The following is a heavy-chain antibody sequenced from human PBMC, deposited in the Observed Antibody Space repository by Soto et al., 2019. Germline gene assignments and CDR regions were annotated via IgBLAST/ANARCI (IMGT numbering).Heavy chain of an antibody. V-gene: IGHV3-30*18. CDR1: GFTFSSYG. CDR3: AKDPTYSSSFAIDY. CDR2: ISYDGSNK. D-gene: IGHD6-6*01. Sequence: GGSLRLSCAASGFTFSSYGMHWVRQAPGKGLEWVAVISYDGSNKYYADSVKGRFTISRDNSKNTLYLQMNSLRAEDTAVYYCAKDPTYSSSFAIDYWGQGTLVTVSS. J-gene: IGHJ4*02.